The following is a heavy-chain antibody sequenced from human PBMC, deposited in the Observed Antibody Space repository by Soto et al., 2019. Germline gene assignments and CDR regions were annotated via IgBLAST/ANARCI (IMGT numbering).Heavy chain of an antibody. CDR3: ARGDVLRFLHYYYMDV. J-gene: IGHJ6*03. Sequence: ASVKVSCKASGYTFTSYDINWVRQATGQGLEWMGWMNPNSGNTGYAQKFQGRVTMTRNTSISTAYMELSSLRSEDTAVYYCARGDVLRFLHYYYMDVWGKGTTVTV. V-gene: IGHV1-8*01. CDR2: MNPNSGNT. CDR1: GYTFTSYD. D-gene: IGHD3-3*01.